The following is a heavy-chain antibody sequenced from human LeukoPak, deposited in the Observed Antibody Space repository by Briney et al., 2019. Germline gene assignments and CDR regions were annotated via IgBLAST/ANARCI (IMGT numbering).Heavy chain of an antibody. V-gene: IGHV3-15*07. CDR3: ATDFYDST. Sequence: GGSLRLSCATSGFTFGTAWMNWVGQAQAKGLEWVGRIRSNSDGGTIDYAAPVKGRFTLSRDDSKTTLYLQTNSLQTEDTAVYYCATDFYDSTWGQGTLVTVSS. CDR1: GFTFGTAW. J-gene: IGHJ5*02. CDR2: IRSNSDGGTI. D-gene: IGHD3-22*01.